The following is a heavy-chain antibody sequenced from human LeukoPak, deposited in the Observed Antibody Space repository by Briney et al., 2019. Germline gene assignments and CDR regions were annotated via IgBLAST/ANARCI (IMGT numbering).Heavy chain of an antibody. D-gene: IGHD6-13*01. J-gene: IGHJ5*02. CDR1: GGSISSYY. CDR3: ARGLKAAAGIGDWFDP. CDR2: IYYSGST. Sequence: SETLSLTCTVSGGSISSYYWSWIRQPPGKGLEWIGYIYYSGSTNYNPSLKSRVTISVDTSKNQFSLKLSSVTAADTAVYYCARGLKAAAGIGDWFDPWGQGTLVTVSS. V-gene: IGHV4-59*12.